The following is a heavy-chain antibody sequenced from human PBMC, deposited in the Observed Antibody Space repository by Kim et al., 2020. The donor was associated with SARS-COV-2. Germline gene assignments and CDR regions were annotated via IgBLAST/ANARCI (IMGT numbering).Heavy chain of an antibody. V-gene: IGHV4-4*02. CDR1: GGSISSSNW. CDR2: IYHSGST. J-gene: IGHJ6*02. CDR3: ASLLLYFDWADSRDYYYGMDV. Sequence: SETLSLTCAVSGGSISSSNWWSWVRQPPGKGLEWIGEIYHSGSTNYNPSLKSRVTISVDKSKNQFSLKLSSVTAADTAVYYCASLLLYFDWADSRDYYYGMDVWGQGTTVTVSS. D-gene: IGHD3-9*01.